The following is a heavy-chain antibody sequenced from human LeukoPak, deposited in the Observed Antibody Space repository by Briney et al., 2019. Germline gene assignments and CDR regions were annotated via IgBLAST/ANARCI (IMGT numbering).Heavy chain of an antibody. J-gene: IGHJ4*02. V-gene: IGHV4-39*02. CDR3: ARDGLTPYYDILTGYYTAGGGDY. D-gene: IGHD3-9*01. Sequence: SETLSLTCTVSGGSISSSSYYWGRIRQPPGKGLEWIGSIYYSGSTYYNPPLKSRVTISVDTSKNQFSLKLSSVTAADTAVYYCARDGLTPYYDILTGYYTAGGGDYWGQGTLVTVSS. CDR1: GGSISSSSYY. CDR2: IYYSGST.